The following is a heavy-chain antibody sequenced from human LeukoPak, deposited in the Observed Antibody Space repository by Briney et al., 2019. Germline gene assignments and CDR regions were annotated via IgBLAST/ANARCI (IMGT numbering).Heavy chain of an antibody. CDR3: ITNGGGDSGYGNFDY. Sequence: GGSLRLSCAVSGFTFDDYAMHWVRHVAGKGLEWVAGISWNSDTRVYVDSVKARFTISRTNARNSLYLQMNSLRAEDTALYYCITNGGGDSGYGNFDYWGQGTLVTVSS. J-gene: IGHJ4*02. D-gene: IGHD5-12*01. V-gene: IGHV3-9*01. CDR1: GFTFDDYA. CDR2: ISWNSDTR.